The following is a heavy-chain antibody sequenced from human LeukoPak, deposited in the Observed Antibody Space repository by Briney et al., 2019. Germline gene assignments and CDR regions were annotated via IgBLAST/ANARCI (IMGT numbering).Heavy chain of an antibody. J-gene: IGHJ4*02. CDR3: ARDASRGSGIPHDY. CDR2: IYYSGST. V-gene: IGHV4-39*07. CDR1: GGSISSSSYY. D-gene: IGHD3-10*01. Sequence: SETLSLTCTVSGGSISSSSYYWGWIRQPPGKGLEWIGSIYYSGSTYYNPSLKSRVTISVDTSKNQFSLKLSSVTAADTAVYYCARDASRGSGIPHDYWGQGTLVTVSS.